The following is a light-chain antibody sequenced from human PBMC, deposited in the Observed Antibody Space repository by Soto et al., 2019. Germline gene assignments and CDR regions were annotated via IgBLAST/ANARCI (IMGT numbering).Light chain of an antibody. Sequence: QSALSQPASVSGSPGQSITISCTGTSSDVGSYDLVSWYQQPPGKAPKLMIYEDTKRPSGISTRFSGSKSGNAASLTISGLQAEDEADYYCCSDAVSGPFVFGTGTKLTVL. V-gene: IGLV2-23*01. J-gene: IGLJ1*01. CDR1: SSDVGSYDL. CDR2: EDT. CDR3: CSDAVSGPFV.